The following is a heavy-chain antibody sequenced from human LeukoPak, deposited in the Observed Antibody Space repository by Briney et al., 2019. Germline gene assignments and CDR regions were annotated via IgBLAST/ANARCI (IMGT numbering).Heavy chain of an antibody. Sequence: PSETLSLTCAVYGGSFSGYYWSWIRKPPGKGLEWIGEINHSGSTNYNPSLKSRVTISVDTSKNQFSLKLSSVTAADTAVYYCARTAHSRIITIWFDPWGQGTLVTVSS. V-gene: IGHV4-34*01. D-gene: IGHD3-10*01. J-gene: IGHJ5*02. CDR2: INHSGST. CDR3: ARTAHSRIITIWFDP. CDR1: GGSFSGYY.